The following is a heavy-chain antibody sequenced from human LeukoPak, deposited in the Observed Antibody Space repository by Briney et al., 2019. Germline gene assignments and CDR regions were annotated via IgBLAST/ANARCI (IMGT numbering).Heavy chain of an antibody. D-gene: IGHD5-24*01. CDR1: GGTFSTYA. Sequence: SVKVSCKASGGTFSTYAINWVRQAPGQGLEWMGGIIPIFGTANYAPKFQGRVTITADESTTTAYMDLSSLRSEDTAVYYCARRAPTLDGSNLYYFDYWGQGTLVTVSS. CDR3: ARRAPTLDGSNLYYFDY. J-gene: IGHJ4*02. V-gene: IGHV1-69*01. CDR2: IIPIFGTA.